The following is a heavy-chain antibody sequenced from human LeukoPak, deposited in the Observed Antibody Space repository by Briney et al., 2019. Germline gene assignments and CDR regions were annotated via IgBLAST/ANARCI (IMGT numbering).Heavy chain of an antibody. CDR3: ARAVGSGSFQTYYYYMDV. D-gene: IGHD3-10*01. V-gene: IGHV4-4*02. CDR2: IYHSGST. J-gene: IGHJ6*03. Sequence: PSETLSLTRAVSGGSISSSNWWSWVRQPPGKGLEWIGEIYHSGSTNYNPSLKSRVTISVDKSKNQFSLKLSSVTAADTAVYYCARAVGSGSFQTYYYYMDVWGKGTTVTISS. CDR1: GGSISSSNW.